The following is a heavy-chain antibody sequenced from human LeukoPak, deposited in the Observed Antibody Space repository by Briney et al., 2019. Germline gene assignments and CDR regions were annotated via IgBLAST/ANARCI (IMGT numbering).Heavy chain of an antibody. V-gene: IGHV5-51*01. D-gene: IGHD2-15*01. CDR2: ICPGDSPT. CDR3: ARAYCRGAQCINNLDY. CDR1: GNSFTNYC. Sequence: GESLKISCKGPGNSFTNYCIAWVRQMPGKGLEWMGSICPGDSPTTYGPSFQGQVTISADRSISTAYLQWSSLKASDTAMNYCARAYCRGAQCINNLDYWGQGTLVTVSS. J-gene: IGHJ4*02.